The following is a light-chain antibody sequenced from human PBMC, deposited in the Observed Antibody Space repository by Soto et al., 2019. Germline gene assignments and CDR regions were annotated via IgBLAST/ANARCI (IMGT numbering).Light chain of an antibody. J-gene: IGKJ2*01. CDR2: GTS. CDR1: QSISSVY. Sequence: EIVLTQSPGTLSLSPGERATLSCRASQSISSVYLGWYQQKPGQAPRLLIYGTSSRATGIPDRFSGSGSGTDFTLTITRLEPEDFAVYFCQQYGSSPYTVGQGTKLEI. CDR3: QQYGSSPYT. V-gene: IGKV3-20*01.